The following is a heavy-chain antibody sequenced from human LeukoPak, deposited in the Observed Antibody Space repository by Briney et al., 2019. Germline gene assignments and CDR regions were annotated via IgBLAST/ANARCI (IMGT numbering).Heavy chain of an antibody. V-gene: IGHV1-18*01. CDR1: GYSFVSYG. Sequence: ASVKVSCKASGYSFVSYGMSWVRQAPGQGLEWMGWINAYYGKTNYPQKFQGRVTMTTDTSTNTGYMELRSLRFDDTAVYYCARVRDTGYDENDFWGQGTLVTVSS. CDR2: INAYYGKT. D-gene: IGHD5-12*01. J-gene: IGHJ4*02. CDR3: ARVRDTGYDENDF.